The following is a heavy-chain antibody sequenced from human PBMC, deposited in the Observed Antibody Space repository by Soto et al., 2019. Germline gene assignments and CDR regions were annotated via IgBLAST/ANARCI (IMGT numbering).Heavy chain of an antibody. V-gene: IGHV1-2*02. CDR3: ARVYDSSGYYSGY. Sequence: ASVKVSCKASGYTFTGYYMHWVRQAPGQGLEWMGWINPNSGGTNYAQKFQGRVTMTRDTSISTAYMELSRLRSDDTAVYYCARVYDSSGYYSGYWGQGXLVTVYS. D-gene: IGHD3-22*01. CDR2: INPNSGGT. J-gene: IGHJ4*02. CDR1: GYTFTGYY.